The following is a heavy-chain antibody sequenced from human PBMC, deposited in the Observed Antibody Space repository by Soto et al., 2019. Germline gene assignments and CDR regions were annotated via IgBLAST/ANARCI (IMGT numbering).Heavy chain of an antibody. J-gene: IGHJ5*02. CDR2: ISYDGSSK. V-gene: IGHV3-30*09. CDR3: ARCVYSSSSNWFDP. D-gene: IGHD6-6*01. Sequence: QVQLVESGGGVVQPGRSLRLSCAASGFTFRSYAMHWVRQAPGKGLEWVAVISYDGSSKFYADFVKGRFAISRDNSKNTLFLKMNSLRAEDTAVYYCARCVYSSSSNWFDPWGQGTLVTVSS. CDR1: GFTFRSYA.